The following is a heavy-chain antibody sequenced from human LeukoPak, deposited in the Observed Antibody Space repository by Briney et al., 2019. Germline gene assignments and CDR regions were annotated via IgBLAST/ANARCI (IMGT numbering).Heavy chain of an antibody. CDR1: GGSISSGGYY. CDR3: ARSDYHGSGSHTLFDAFDI. V-gene: IGHV4-61*08. D-gene: IGHD3-10*01. CDR2: IDDSGNT. J-gene: IGHJ3*02. Sequence: PSQTLSLTCTVSGGSISSGGYYWSWIRRPPGKGLEWIGYIDDSGNTNYSPSLKSQVTISVDRSKNQFSLKLNFVTSADTAVYYCARSDYHGSGSHTLFDAFDIWGQGTRVTVSS.